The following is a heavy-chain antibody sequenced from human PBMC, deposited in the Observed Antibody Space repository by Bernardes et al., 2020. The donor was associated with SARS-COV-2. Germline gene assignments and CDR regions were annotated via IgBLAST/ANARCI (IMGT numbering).Heavy chain of an antibody. J-gene: IGHJ4*02. CDR1: GFTFSSYA. CDR3: ARDRLGYCSGGSCSRPDY. V-gene: IGHV3-30-3*01. Sequence: GGSLRLSCAASGFTFSSYAMHWVRQAPGKGLEWVAVISYDGSNKYYADSVKGRFTISRDNSKNTLYLQMNSLRAEDTAVYYCARDRLGYCSGGSCSRPDYWGQGTLVTVSS. CDR2: ISYDGSNK. D-gene: IGHD2-15*01.